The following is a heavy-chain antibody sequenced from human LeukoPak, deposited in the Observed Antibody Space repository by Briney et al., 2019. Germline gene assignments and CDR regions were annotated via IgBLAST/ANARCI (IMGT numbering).Heavy chain of an antibody. CDR1: GFAFNTYS. CDR3: ANRNYYGSGSYDD. J-gene: IGHJ4*02. Sequence: GGSLRLSCAASGFAFNTYSMSWVRQAPGKGLEWVSVIGDDGTTTFYADSVKGRFTISRDNSKNMVCLQMNGLRADDTAVYYCANRNYYGSGSYDDWGQGTLVTVSS. CDR2: IGDDGTTT. D-gene: IGHD3-10*01. V-gene: IGHV3-23*01.